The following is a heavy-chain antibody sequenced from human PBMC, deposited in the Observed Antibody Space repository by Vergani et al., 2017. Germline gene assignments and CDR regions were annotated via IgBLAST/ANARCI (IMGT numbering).Heavy chain of an antibody. CDR2: IFQSGSP. J-gene: IGHJ4*02. V-gene: IGHV4-4*03. CDR1: GGSISSENW. Sequence: QVQLQESGPGLVKPPGTLSLICAVSGGSISSENWWSWVRQSPGKGLEWIGHIFQSGSPDYNASLKSRVNISLDKSKNHFSLSLSSVTAADTAVYYCVRRNNVVRETDYFDYWGQGILVTVSS. D-gene: IGHD3-10*01. CDR3: VRRNNVVRETDYFDY.